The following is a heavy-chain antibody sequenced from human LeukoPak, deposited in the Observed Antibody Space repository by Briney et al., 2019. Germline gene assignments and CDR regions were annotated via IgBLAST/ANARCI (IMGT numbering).Heavy chain of an antibody. D-gene: IGHD1-26*01. Sequence: GGSLRLSCAASGFTVRSNYMSWVRQAPGKGLEWVSIIYSGGSTYYADSVKGRFTISRDNSKNTLFLQMNSLRAEDTAMYYCARSNSATIPGPDPWGQGTLVTVSS. CDR2: IYSGGST. CDR1: GFTVRSNY. J-gene: IGHJ5*02. V-gene: IGHV3-53*01. CDR3: ARSNSATIPGPDP.